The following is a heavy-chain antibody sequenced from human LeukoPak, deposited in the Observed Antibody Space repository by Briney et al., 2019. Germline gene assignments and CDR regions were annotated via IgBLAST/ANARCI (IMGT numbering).Heavy chain of an antibody. CDR1: GFTPDLHG. Sequence: PGGSLRLSCAASGFTPDLHGMSWVRQAPGKGLEWVSAISGSGGSTYYADSVKGRFTISRDNSKNTLYLQMNSLRAEDTAVYYCAKGYPGFDYWGQGTLVTVSS. CDR3: AKGYPGFDY. V-gene: IGHV3-23*01. CDR2: ISGSGGST. D-gene: IGHD1-14*01. J-gene: IGHJ4*02.